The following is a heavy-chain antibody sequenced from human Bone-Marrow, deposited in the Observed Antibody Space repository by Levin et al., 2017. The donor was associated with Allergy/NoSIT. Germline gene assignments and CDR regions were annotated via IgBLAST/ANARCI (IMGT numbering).Heavy chain of an antibody. D-gene: IGHD3-10*01. Sequence: GGSLRLSCAASGFSFSYYGIHWVRQAPGKGLEWVAIISFDGSNTYYADSGEGRFTVSRDNSRNTPYLQMTNLRPEHTAISYCAILVWFGESLHWGQGTPVAVSS. CDR2: ISFDGSNT. CDR1: GFSFSYYG. J-gene: IGHJ4*02. CDR3: AILVWFGESLH. V-gene: IGHV3-30*02.